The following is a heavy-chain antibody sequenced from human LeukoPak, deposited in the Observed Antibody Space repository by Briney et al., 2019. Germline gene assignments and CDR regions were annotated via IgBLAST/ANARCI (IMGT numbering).Heavy chain of an antibody. CDR1: GFTFSDYY. J-gene: IGHJ6*03. D-gene: IGHD3-10*01. CDR3: ARAETYYYGSGSYSGYMDV. V-gene: IGHV3-11*01. Sequence: GGSLRLSCAASGFTFSDYYMSWIRQAPGKGLEWVSYISSSGSTIYYADSVKGRFTISRDNAKNSLYLQMNSLRAEDTAVYYCARAETYYYGSGSYSGYMDVWGKGTTVTISS. CDR2: ISSSGSTI.